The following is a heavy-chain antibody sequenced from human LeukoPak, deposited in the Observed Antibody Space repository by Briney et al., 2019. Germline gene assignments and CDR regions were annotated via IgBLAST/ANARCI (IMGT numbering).Heavy chain of an antibody. J-gene: IGHJ5*02. CDR2: IYYSGST. Sequence: SETLSLTCTVSGGSISSSSYYWGWIRQPPGKGLEWIGSIYYSGSTYYNPSLKSRVTISVDTSKYQFSLKLSSVTAADTAVYYCAAPRGYSSGWYSPLNWFDPWGQGTLVTVSS. CDR1: GGSISSSSYY. D-gene: IGHD6-19*01. CDR3: AAPRGYSSGWYSPLNWFDP. V-gene: IGHV4-39*01.